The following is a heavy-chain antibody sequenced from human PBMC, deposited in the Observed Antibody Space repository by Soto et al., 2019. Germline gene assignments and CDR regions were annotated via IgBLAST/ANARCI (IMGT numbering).Heavy chain of an antibody. D-gene: IGHD1-26*01. CDR3: ARDGGRHTGGIDY. CDR2: IIPIFGTA. V-gene: IGHV1-69*01. J-gene: IGHJ4*02. CDR1: GGTFSSYS. Sequence: QVQLVQSGAEVKKPGSSVKVSCKASGGTFSSYSINWVRQAPGQGLEWMGEIIPIFGTANYAQKFQGRVTITADESASTAYMELSSLRSEDTAVYYCARDGGRHTGGIDYWGQGTLVTVSS.